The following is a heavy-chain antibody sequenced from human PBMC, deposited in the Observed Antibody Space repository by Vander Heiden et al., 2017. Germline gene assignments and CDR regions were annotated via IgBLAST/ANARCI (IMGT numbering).Heavy chain of an antibody. CDR1: GFTFSSYG. CDR3: ARDRADGWLHKPEYYFDY. J-gene: IGHJ4*02. Sequence: QVQLVESGGGVVQPGRSLRLSCAASGFTFSSYGVHWVRQAPGKGLEWVAVIWYDGSNKYYADSVKGRFTISRDNSKNTLYLQMNSLRAEDTAVYYCARDRADGWLHKPEYYFDYWGQGTLVTVSS. V-gene: IGHV3-33*01. D-gene: IGHD5-12*01. CDR2: IWYDGSNK.